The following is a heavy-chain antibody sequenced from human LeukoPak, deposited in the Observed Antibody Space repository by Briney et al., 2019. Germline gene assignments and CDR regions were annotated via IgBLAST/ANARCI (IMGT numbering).Heavy chain of an antibody. CDR2: INSDGSRT. CDR1: GFTFSSYW. Sequence: GGSLRLSCAASGFTFSSYWMHWVRQAPGKGLVWVSRINSDGSRTSYADSVKGRFTISRDNAKNMLYLQMNSLRAEDTAVYYCARVGARLGAFDIWGQGTMVTVSS. D-gene: IGHD6-25*01. V-gene: IGHV3-74*01. J-gene: IGHJ3*02. CDR3: ARVGARLGAFDI.